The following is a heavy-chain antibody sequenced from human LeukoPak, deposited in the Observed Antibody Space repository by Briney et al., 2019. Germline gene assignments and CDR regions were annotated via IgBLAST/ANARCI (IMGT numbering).Heavy chain of an antibody. CDR3: ARWDDSAWGFGN. Sequence: SETLSLTCSVSGGSIINDYWNWIRQPPGKGLEWVGYISHSGTTSYNSSLKSRVTISVDTSKNQLSLKLTSVTAADTAVYYCARWDDSAWGFGNWGPGTLVTVSS. V-gene: IGHV4-59*08. CDR2: ISHSGTT. J-gene: IGHJ4*02. CDR1: GGSIINDY. D-gene: IGHD6-19*01.